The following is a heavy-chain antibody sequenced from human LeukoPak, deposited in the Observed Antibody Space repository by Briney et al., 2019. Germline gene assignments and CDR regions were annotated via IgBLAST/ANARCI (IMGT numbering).Heavy chain of an antibody. J-gene: IGHJ6*02. Sequence: GASVKVSCKASGYTFTSYAMNWVRQAPGQGLEWMGWINTNTGNPTYAQGFTGRFVFSLDTSVSTAYLQISSLKAEDTAVYYCAREGYCSSTSCQNGMDVWGQGTTVTVSS. D-gene: IGHD2-2*01. V-gene: IGHV7-4-1*02. CDR3: AREGYCSSTSCQNGMDV. CDR1: GYTFTSYA. CDR2: INTNTGNP.